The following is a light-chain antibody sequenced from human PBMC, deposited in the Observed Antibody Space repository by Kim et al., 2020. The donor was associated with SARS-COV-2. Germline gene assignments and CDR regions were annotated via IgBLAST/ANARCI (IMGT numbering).Light chain of an antibody. J-gene: IGKJ1*01. CDR1: QGIRND. V-gene: IGKV1-17*01. CDR2: GPY. Sequence: ASLGDRVTITRRASQGIRNDLGWYKQKTGKAPTRLIYGPYTLQSGVPSRFSGSGSGTEFTLTISRLQPEEFATYNSLQHHAYPRTFGQGTQVDIK. CDR3: LQHHAYPRT.